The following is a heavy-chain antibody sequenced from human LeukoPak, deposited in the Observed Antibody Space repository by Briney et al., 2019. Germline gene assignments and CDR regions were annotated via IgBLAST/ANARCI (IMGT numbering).Heavy chain of an antibody. CDR1: GGSISSGDYY. V-gene: IGHV4-30-4*08. J-gene: IGHJ5*02. D-gene: IGHD1-1*01. CDR3: ARYKGSNWFDP. CDR2: TYYSGST. Sequence: SQTLSLTCTVSGGSISSGDYYWSWIRQPPGKGLEWIGYTYYSGSTYYNPSLKSRVTISVDTSKNQFSLKLSSVTAADTAVYYCARYKGSNWFDPWGQGTLVTVSS.